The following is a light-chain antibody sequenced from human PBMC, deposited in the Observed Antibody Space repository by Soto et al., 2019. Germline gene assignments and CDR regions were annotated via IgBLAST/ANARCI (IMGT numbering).Light chain of an antibody. CDR3: QKYKSAPYT. CDR2: DAS. Sequence: DIQMTQSPSSLSTSIGDRVTITCRASQGISSSLAWYQQKPGKVPSLLIYDASTLQSGVPSRFSGSRSGTDFTLTLSSLQPEDVATYYCQKYKSAPYTFGPGTKVDIK. CDR1: QGISSS. J-gene: IGKJ3*01. V-gene: IGKV1-27*01.